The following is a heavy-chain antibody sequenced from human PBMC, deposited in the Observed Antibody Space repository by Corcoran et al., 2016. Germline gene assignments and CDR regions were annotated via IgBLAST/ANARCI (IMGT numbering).Heavy chain of an antibody. V-gene: IGHV3-15*04. CDR2: IESKADGGTT. CDR3: ITASYYSGLGV. Sequence: EVQLVESGGGLVKPGGSLRLSCAASGFTFSNAWMSWVSQAPGKGLEWVGRIESKADGGTTDYVAPVKGRFTISRDDSKNTLYLQMNSRKTEDTGVYYCITASYYSGLGVWGQGTTVTVSS. CDR1: GFTFSNAW. J-gene: IGHJ6*02. D-gene: IGHD3-22*01.